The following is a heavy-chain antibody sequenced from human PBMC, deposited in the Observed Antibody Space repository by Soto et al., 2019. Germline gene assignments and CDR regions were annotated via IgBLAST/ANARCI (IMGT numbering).Heavy chain of an antibody. CDR1: GYTFTSYG. J-gene: IGHJ6*02. D-gene: IGHD3-3*01. CDR2: ISAYNGNT. CDR3: ARGGALTYYDFWSGYPESFHGMDV. Sequence: ASVKVSRKASGYTFTSYGISWVRQAPGQGLEWMGWISAYNGNTNYAQKLQGRVTMPTDTSTSTAYMELRSLRSDDTAGYYCARGGALTYYDFWSGYPESFHGMDVWGQGTTVTVSS. V-gene: IGHV1-18*01.